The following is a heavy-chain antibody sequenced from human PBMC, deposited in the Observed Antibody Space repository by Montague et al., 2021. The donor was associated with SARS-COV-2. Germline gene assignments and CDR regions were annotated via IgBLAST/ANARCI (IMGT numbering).Heavy chain of an antibody. V-gene: IGHV3-7*01. CDR3: ARDQDYHVSDNYYDAFDI. CDR2: IRHDGSLK. D-gene: IGHD3-22*01. Sequence: SLRLSCAASGFKFSDYWMIWIRQAPGKGLEWVANIRHDGSLKYLTDSVKGRFTISRDNAKKSLYLQMNSLRVEDTAIYYCARDQDYHVSDNYYDAFDIWGQGTMVAVSS. J-gene: IGHJ3*02. CDR1: GFKFSDYW.